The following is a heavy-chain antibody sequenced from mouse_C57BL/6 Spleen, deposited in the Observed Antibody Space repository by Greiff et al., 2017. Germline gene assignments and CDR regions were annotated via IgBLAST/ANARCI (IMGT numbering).Heavy chain of an antibody. CDR3: TREGYYSNYLFAY. Sequence: DVMLVESGEGLVKPGGSLKLSCAASGFTFSSYSMSWVRQTPEKRLEWVAYISRGGDYIYYADTVKGRFTISRDSARNTLYLQMSSLKSEDPAMYYCTREGYYSNYLFAYWGQGLLVSVAA. CDR1: GFTFSSYS. CDR2: ISRGGDYI. J-gene: IGHJ3*01. D-gene: IGHD2-5*01. V-gene: IGHV5-9-1*02.